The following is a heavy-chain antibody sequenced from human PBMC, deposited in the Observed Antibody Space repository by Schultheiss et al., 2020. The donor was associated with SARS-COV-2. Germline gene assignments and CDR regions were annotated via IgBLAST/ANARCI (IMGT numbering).Heavy chain of an antibody. CDR1: GFTFSDYY. Sequence: GGSLRLSCAGSGFTFSDYYMSWIRQAPGKGLEWVSYISSSGTTIYYADSLKGRFTISRDNAKISLYLQMNSLRAEDTAVYYCAREWAYCSGGSCYLDYWGQGTLVTVSS. V-gene: IGHV3-11*04. CDR2: ISSSGTTI. CDR3: AREWAYCSGGSCYLDY. J-gene: IGHJ4*02. D-gene: IGHD2-15*01.